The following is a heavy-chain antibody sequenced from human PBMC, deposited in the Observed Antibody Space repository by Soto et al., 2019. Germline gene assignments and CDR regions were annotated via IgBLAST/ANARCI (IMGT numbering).Heavy chain of an antibody. CDR2: IYYSGST. CDR1: GGSISSSSYY. J-gene: IGHJ6*02. Sequence: PSETLSLTCTVSGGSISSSSYYWGWIRQPPGKGLEWIGSIYYSGSTYYNPSLKSRVTISVDTSKNQFSLKLSSVTAADTAVYYCARGVTSDVWGQGTTVTVSS. D-gene: IGHD4-17*01. V-gene: IGHV4-39*01. CDR3: ARGVTSDV.